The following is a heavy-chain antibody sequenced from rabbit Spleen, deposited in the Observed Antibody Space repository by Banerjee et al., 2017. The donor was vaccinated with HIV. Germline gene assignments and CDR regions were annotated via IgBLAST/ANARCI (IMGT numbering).Heavy chain of an antibody. CDR2: INAVTGKP. V-gene: IGHV1S45*01. CDR3: TRDSGSGPYIDGYFNL. CDR1: GIDFSSYG. D-gene: IGHD1-1*01. J-gene: IGHJ4*01. Sequence: ELVESGGGLVQPGESLKLSCKASGIDFSSYGISWVRQAPGKGPEWIACINAVTGKPVYATWANGRFSISRTSSTTVTLQMTSLTAADTATYFCTRDSGSGPYIDGYFNLWGPGTLVTVS.